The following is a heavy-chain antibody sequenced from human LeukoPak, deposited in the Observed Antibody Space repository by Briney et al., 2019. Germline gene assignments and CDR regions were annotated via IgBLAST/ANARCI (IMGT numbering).Heavy chain of an antibody. Sequence: PSETLSLTCTVSGGSISSSSYYWGWIRQPPGKGLEWIGSIYYSGSTYYNPSLKSRVTIPVDTSKNQFSLKLSSVTAADTAVYYCARGNPYSYGHDYWGQGTLVTVSS. V-gene: IGHV4-39*07. CDR1: GGSISSSSYY. J-gene: IGHJ4*02. CDR3: ARGNPYSYGHDY. D-gene: IGHD5-18*01. CDR2: IYYSGST.